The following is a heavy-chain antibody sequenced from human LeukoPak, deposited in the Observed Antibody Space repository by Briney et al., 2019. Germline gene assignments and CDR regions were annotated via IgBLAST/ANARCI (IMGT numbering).Heavy chain of an antibody. CDR1: GFTFSSYA. D-gene: IGHD6-19*01. V-gene: IGHV3-23*01. CDR3: AKDRVAVADQPYYFDY. J-gene: IGHJ4*02. CDR2: ISDSGGST. Sequence: SGGSLRLSCAASGFTFSSYAMSWVRQAPGKGLEWVSAISDSGGSTYYADSVKGRFTISRDNSKNTLYLQMNSLRAEDTAVYYCAKDRVAVADQPYYFDYWGQGTLVTVSS.